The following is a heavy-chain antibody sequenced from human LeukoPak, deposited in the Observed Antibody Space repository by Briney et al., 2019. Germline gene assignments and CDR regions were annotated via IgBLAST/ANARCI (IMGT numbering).Heavy chain of an antibody. V-gene: IGHV1-2*02. D-gene: IGHD5-18*01. CDR2: INPNSGGT. CDR1: GYTFTGHY. CDR3: ARDSEDTTMGPGY. Sequence: ASVKVSCKASGYTFTGHYMHWVRQAPGQGLEWMGWINPNSGGTNYAQKFQGRVTMTRDMSTSTVYMELSSLRSEDTAVYYCARDSEDTTMGPGYWGQGTLVTVSS. J-gene: IGHJ4*02.